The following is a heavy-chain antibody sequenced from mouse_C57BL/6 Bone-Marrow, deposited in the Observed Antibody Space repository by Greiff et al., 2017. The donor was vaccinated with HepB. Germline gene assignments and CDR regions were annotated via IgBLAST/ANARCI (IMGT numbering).Heavy chain of an antibody. CDR1: GFTFSDFY. CDR3: ARDAGLYRSFAY. D-gene: IGHD2-12*01. J-gene: IGHJ3*01. CDR2: SRNKANDYTT. Sequence: EVKVVDSGGGLVQSGGSLRLSCAISGFTFSDFYMGWVRKAQGKGLEWIAASRNKANDYTTEYSESVKGRFIVSRDTSQSILYLQMNALRAEDTAIYYCARDAGLYRSFAYWGQGTLVTVSA. V-gene: IGHV7-1*01.